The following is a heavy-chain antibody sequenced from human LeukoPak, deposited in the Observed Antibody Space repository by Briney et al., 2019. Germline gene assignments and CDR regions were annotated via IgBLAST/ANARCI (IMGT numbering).Heavy chain of an antibody. D-gene: IGHD1-26*01. CDR3: ANLRGGSYAY. CDR2: ISGSGGST. Sequence: VSLRLSCAASGFTFRSYAMSGVRQAQGKGLEWVAAISGSGGSTHYADSVKGRFTISRDNSKNTLYLQMNSLRAEDTAVYYCANLRGGSYAYWGQGTLVTVSS. J-gene: IGHJ4*02. CDR1: GFTFRSYA. V-gene: IGHV3-23*01.